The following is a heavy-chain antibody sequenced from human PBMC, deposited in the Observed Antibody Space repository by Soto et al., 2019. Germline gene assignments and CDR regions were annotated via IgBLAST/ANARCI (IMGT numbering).Heavy chain of an antibody. CDR2: INPKSGGT. CDR1: GYTVSGHY. Sequence: QVQLVQSGAEVRKPGASVTVSCNVTGYTVSGHYLHWVRQAPGQGLEWMGWINPKSGGTNYAQKFQDRVTMTADTSVSAASMELTSLRYDDTAVFYCARGLYSSPAYFFDSGGQGTLVTVSS. D-gene: IGHD6-13*01. V-gene: IGHV1-2*02. J-gene: IGHJ4*02. CDR3: ARGLYSSPAYFFDS.